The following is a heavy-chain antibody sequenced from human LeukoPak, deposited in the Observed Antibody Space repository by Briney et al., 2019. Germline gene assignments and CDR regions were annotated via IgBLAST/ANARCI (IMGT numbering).Heavy chain of an antibody. J-gene: IGHJ4*02. CDR2: ISLDGTNK. CDR3: ARDLRKGRYFDY. Sequence: GRSLRLSCAASGFTFNTFGMHWVRQAPGKGLEWVALISLDGTNKDYADSVKGRFTISRDNSKNTLYVEMTSLRVDDTAVYYCARDLRKGRYFDYWGQGTLVTVSS. CDR1: GFTFNTFG. D-gene: IGHD3-10*01. V-gene: IGHV3-30*03.